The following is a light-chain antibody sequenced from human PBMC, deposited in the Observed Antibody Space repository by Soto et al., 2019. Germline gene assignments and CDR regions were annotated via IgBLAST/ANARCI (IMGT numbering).Light chain of an antibody. V-gene: IGKV3-20*01. J-gene: IGKJ4*01. Sequence: EIVLTQSPGTLSVSPGERATLSCRASQIVSSTYLAWFQQKPGQAPRLLIYGASTRATGIPDRFNGSGSGTDFTLTISRLEPEDFAVYYCQQYGTSPLTFGGGTKVDIK. CDR2: GAS. CDR3: QQYGTSPLT. CDR1: QIVSSTY.